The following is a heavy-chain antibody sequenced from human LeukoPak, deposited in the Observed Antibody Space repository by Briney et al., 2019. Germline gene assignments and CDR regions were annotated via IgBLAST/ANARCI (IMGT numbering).Heavy chain of an antibody. CDR3: ARDRLLEDRDYSYYYYMDV. CDR2: ISSSSSYI. J-gene: IGHJ6*03. CDR1: GFTFSTYT. D-gene: IGHD1-1*01. V-gene: IGHV3-21*01. Sequence: GGSLRPSCAASGFTFSTYTINWVRQAPGKGLEWVSSISSSSSYIYYADSVKGRFTISRDNAKNSLYLQMNSLRAEDTAVYHCARDRLLEDRDYSYYYYMDVWGKGTTVTVSS.